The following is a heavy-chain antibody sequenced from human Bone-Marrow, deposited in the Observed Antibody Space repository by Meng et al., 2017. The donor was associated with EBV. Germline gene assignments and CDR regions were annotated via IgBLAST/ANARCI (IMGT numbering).Heavy chain of an antibody. V-gene: IGHV2-5*02. CDR3: AHRLSSGWYDY. D-gene: IGHD6-19*01. CDR1: WFSLSTDGEG. J-gene: IGHJ4*02. CDR2: IYWDDDK. Sequence: TPLKDSGPTLVKPTQTLTLTCSFSWFSLSTDGEGVGWIRQPPGKALEWLALIYWDDDKRYSPSLESRLTITKDTSKNQVVLTMTNMDPVDTATYYCAHRLSSGWYDYWGQGTLVTVSS.